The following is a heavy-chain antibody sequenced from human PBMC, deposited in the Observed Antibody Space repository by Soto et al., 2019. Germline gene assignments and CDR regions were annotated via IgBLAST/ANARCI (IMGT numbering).Heavy chain of an antibody. D-gene: IGHD4-17*01. CDR1: GGSLSNYG. J-gene: IGHJ6*02. V-gene: IGHV1-69*12. CDR3: ARGDATKIVVTTYYAMDV. Sequence: QVQLVQSGAEVKKPGSSVKVSCKASGGSLSNYGISWVRQAPGQGLEWMGAIIPVFGTPNYAQKFQDRVTITADESTTTVYVEVSSLTSEDTAVYYCARGDATKIVVTTYYAMDVWGQGTTVTVSS. CDR2: IIPVFGTP.